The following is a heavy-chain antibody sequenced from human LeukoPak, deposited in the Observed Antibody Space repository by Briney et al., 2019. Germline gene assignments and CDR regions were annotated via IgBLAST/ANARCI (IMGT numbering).Heavy chain of an antibody. CDR1: GGSFSGYY. Sequence: SSETLSLTCAVYGGSFSGYYWSWIRQPPGKGLEWIGEINHSGSTNYNPSLKSRVTISVDTSKNHFSLKLSSVTAADTAVYYCARGGGYGYCSGGSCQGYFQHWGQGTLVTVSS. J-gene: IGHJ1*01. CDR3: ARGGGYGYCSGGSCQGYFQH. V-gene: IGHV4-34*01. D-gene: IGHD2-15*01. CDR2: INHSGST.